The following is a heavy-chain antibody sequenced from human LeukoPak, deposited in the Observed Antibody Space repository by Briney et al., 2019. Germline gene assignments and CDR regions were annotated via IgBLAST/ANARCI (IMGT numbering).Heavy chain of an antibody. D-gene: IGHD1-26*01. V-gene: IGHV3-23*01. CDR2: VSGDGVSP. Sequence: GGSLRLSCAASGFTFNNHALTWVRQTPGKGLECVSAVSGDGVSPYYADSVKGRFTISRDNSKNTLYLQMNSLRAEDTAVYYCAKVRIVGMYYFDYWGQGTLVTASS. CDR3: AKVRIVGMYYFDY. CDR1: GFTFNNHA. J-gene: IGHJ4*02.